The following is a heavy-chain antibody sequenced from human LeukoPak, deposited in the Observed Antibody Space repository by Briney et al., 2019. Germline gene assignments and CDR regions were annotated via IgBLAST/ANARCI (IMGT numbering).Heavy chain of an antibody. J-gene: IGHJ4*02. Sequence: ASVKVSCKASGYTFTKYGISWVRQAPGQGLEWMGWINPRSGETHYAQKFQGRVTMTRDTSISTAYMELSRLRSDDTAVYYCARGQYYYGSGSVDYWGQGTLVTVSS. CDR3: ARGQYYYGSGSVDY. CDR1: GYTFTKYG. D-gene: IGHD3-10*01. CDR2: INPRSGET. V-gene: IGHV1-2*02.